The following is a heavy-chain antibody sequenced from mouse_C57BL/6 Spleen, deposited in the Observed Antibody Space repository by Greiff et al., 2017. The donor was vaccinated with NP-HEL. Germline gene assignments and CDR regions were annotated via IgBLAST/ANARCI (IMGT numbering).Heavy chain of an antibody. V-gene: IGHV6-3*01. CDR3: TVPHYYGCGYY. CDR2: IRLKSDNHAT. D-gene: IGHD1-1*01. J-gene: IGHJ2*01. Sequence: EVQLQESGGGLVQPGGSMKLSCVASGFTFSNYWMNWVRQSPEKGLEWVAQIRLKSDNHATHYAESVKGRFPISRDDSKRSVDLQMHNSRAEDTGIYYCTVPHYYGCGYYWGQGTTLTVSS. CDR1: GFTFSNYW.